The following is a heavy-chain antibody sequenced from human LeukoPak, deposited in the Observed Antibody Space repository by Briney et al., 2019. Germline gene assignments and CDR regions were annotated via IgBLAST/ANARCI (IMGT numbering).Heavy chain of an antibody. CDR1: GFTFSSYE. Sequence: GGSLRLSCAASGFTFSSYEMNWVRQAPGKGLEWVSYISSSGSTIYYADSVKGRFTISRDNAKNSLYLQMNSLRAEDTAVYYCARDLLNYYDSSGYYTYYYGMDVWGQGTPVTVSS. V-gene: IGHV3-48*03. D-gene: IGHD3-22*01. CDR3: ARDLLNYYDSSGYYTYYYGMDV. CDR2: ISSSGSTI. J-gene: IGHJ6*02.